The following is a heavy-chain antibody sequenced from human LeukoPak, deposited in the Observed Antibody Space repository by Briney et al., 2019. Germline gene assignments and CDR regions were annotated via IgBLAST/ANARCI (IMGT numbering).Heavy chain of an antibody. CDR2: IYYSGTT. CDR1: GGSIGTYS. V-gene: IGHV4-59*01. CDR3: ARGVYIAAAQYAY. J-gene: IGHJ4*02. D-gene: IGHD6-13*01. Sequence: PSETLSLTCTVPGGSIGTYSWTWIRQPPGKGLEWIGYIYYSGTTNYNPSLKSRVTISVDTSKNQFSLKLSSVTAADTAVYYCARGVYIAAAQYAYWGQGTLVTVSS.